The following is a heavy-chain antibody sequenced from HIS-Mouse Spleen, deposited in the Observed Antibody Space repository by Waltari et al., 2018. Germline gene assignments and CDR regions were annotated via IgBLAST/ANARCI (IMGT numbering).Heavy chain of an antibody. D-gene: IGHD3-3*01. CDR3: ARDFHDFWSGYYGGDKKHDAFDI. J-gene: IGHJ3*02. CDR2: IYTSGST. Sequence: QVQLQESGPGLVKPSETLSLTCTVSGGSISIYYWSWIRHPARKGLEWIGRIYTSGSTNYNPSLKSRVTMSVDTSKNQFSLKLSSVTAADTAVYYCARDFHDFWSGYYGGDKKHDAFDIWGQGTMVTVSS. CDR1: GGSISIYY. V-gene: IGHV4-4*07.